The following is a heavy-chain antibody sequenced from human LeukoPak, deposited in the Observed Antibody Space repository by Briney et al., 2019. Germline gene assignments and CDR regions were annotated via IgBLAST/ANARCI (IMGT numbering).Heavy chain of an antibody. D-gene: IGHD3-22*01. CDR2: IWYDGSNK. Sequence: PGGSLRLSCAASGFTFSSYGMHWVRQAPGKGLEWVVVIWYDGSNKYYADSVKGRFTISRDNSKNTLYLQMNSLRAEDTAVYYCARAGNYYDSSGSNNWFDPWGQGTLVTVSS. CDR3: ARAGNYYDSSGSNNWFDP. V-gene: IGHV3-33*01. CDR1: GFTFSSYG. J-gene: IGHJ5*02.